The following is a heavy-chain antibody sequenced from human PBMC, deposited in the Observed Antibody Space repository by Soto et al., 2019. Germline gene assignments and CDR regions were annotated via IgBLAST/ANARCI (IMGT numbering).Heavy chain of an antibody. V-gene: IGHV3-74*01. CDR3: ARDRGWSLFDY. Sequence: GSLRLSCAASGFTFSSYWMYWVRQAPGKGLVWVSRTNSDGSDTSYADSVKGRFTISRDNAKNTLYLQMNSLRAEDTAVYYCARDRGWSLFDYWGQGTLVTVSS. D-gene: IGHD6-19*01. CDR1: GFTFSSYW. CDR2: TNSDGSDT. J-gene: IGHJ4*02.